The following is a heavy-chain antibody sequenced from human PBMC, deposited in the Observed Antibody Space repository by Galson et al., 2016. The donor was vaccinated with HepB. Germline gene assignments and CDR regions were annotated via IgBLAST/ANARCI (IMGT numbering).Heavy chain of an antibody. J-gene: IGHJ4*01. V-gene: IGHV5-51*01. CDR1: RNSFINYW. D-gene: IGHD3-22*01. CDR3: ARRYYYENRGYYCQY. Sequence: QSGAEVKKPGESLKISCYGSRNSFINYWIGWVRQMPGKGLEWMGTIYPGDSETRYSPSFQGQVTISADKSTSTAYLQWSSLKASDTAMDYCARRYYYENRGYYCQYWGHGTLVTVSS. CDR2: IYPGDSET.